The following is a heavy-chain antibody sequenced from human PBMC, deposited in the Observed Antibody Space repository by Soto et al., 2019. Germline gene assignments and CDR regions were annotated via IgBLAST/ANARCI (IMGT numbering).Heavy chain of an antibody. CDR1: GYTLTELS. Sequence: ASVNVSCKVSGYTLTELSMHWVRQAPGKGLEWMGGFDPEDGETIYAQKFQGRVTMTEDTSTDTAYMELSSLRSEDTAVYYCATVLRSQKKYLEWLFTANNWFDPWGQGTLVTVSS. J-gene: IGHJ5*02. CDR2: FDPEDGET. V-gene: IGHV1-24*01. D-gene: IGHD3-3*01. CDR3: ATVLRSQKKYLEWLFTANNWFDP.